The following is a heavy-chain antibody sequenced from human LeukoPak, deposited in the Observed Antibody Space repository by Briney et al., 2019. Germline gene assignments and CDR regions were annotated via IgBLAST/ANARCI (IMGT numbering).Heavy chain of an antibody. CDR2: IIPIFGTA. V-gene: IGHV1-69*13. CDR1: GGTFSSYA. D-gene: IGHD3-22*01. J-gene: IGHJ4*02. Sequence: SVTVSCTASGGTFSSYAISWVRQAPGQGLEWMGGIIPIFGTANYAQKFQGRVTITADESTSTAYMELSSLRSEDTAVYYCARLPADYDSSGYPPHYWGQGTLVTVSS. CDR3: ARLPADYDSSGYPPHY.